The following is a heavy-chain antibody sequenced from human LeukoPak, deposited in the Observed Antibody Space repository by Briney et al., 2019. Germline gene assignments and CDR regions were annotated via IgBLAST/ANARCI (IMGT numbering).Heavy chain of an antibody. Sequence: GGYLRLSCAASGFTGSSNYMSWVRQAPGNGLEGVSVIYSGGSTYDADSVRSRFIISRDTSKNTPYLQMNSLRAEETAVYYCARVTDYDFSCGYLYWGQGTLVTVSS. CDR3: ARVTDYDFSCGYLY. D-gene: IGHD3-3*01. CDR2: IYSGGST. J-gene: IGHJ4*02. CDR1: GFTGSSNY. V-gene: IGHV3-66*02.